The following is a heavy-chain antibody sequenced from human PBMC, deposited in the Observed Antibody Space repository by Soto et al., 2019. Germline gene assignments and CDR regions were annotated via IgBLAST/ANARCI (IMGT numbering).Heavy chain of an antibody. V-gene: IGHV4-31*03. J-gene: IGHJ5*02. Sequence: SETLSLTCTVSGGSISSFGYYWSWIRQHPGKGLEWIGYIYYSGSTYYNPSLKSRVTISVDTSKNQFSLKLSSVTAADTAVYYCARQDWNYNWFDPWGQGTLVTVSS. D-gene: IGHD1-7*01. CDR3: ARQDWNYNWFDP. CDR2: IYYSGST. CDR1: GGSISSFGYY.